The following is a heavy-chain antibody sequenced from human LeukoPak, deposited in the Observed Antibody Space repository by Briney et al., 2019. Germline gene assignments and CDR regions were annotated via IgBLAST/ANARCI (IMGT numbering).Heavy chain of an antibody. CDR3: AKDGSHSSGWTRPRYYYYGMDV. J-gene: IGHJ6*02. V-gene: IGHV3-23*01. CDR1: GLTFNNYV. CDR2: ISDSSTST. D-gene: IGHD6-19*01. Sequence: GGSLRLSCAASGLTFNNYVMNWVRQAPGKGLEWVSAISDSSTSTYYADSVKGRFTISRDNSKNTLYLQMNSLRAEDTAVYYCAKDGSHSSGWTRPRYYYYGMDVWGQGTTVTVSS.